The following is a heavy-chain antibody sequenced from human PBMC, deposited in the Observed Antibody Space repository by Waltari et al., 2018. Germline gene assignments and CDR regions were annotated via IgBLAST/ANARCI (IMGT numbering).Heavy chain of an antibody. V-gene: IGHV4-61*02. Sequence: QVQLQESGPGLVKPSQTLSLTCTVSGGSISSGSYYWSWIRQPAGKGLEWIGRIYTSGSTTYNPSLKIRVTISVDTSKNQFSLKLSSVTAADTAVYYCARDGYYYDSSGAFDIWGQGTMVTVSS. CDR1: GGSISSGSYY. J-gene: IGHJ3*02. CDR2: IYTSGST. D-gene: IGHD3-22*01. CDR3: ARDGYYYDSSGAFDI.